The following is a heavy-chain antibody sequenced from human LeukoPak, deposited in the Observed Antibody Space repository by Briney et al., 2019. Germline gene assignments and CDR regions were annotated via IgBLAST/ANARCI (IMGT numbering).Heavy chain of an antibody. D-gene: IGHD6-6*01. V-gene: IGHV3-23*01. J-gene: IGHJ4*02. CDR3: VKYSSSSDFDS. CDR2: ISGSGGST. Sequence: GGSLRLSCAASGFTFSSYAMSWVRQAPGKGLEWVSAISGSGGSTYYADSVKGRFTISRDNSKNSLYLQMNSLRTEDTAFYYCVKYSSSSDFDSWGQGTLVTVSS. CDR1: GFTFSSYA.